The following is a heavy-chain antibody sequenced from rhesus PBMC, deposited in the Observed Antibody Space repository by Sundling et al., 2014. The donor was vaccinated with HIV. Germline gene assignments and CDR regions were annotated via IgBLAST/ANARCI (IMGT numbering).Heavy chain of an antibody. J-gene: IGHJ4*01. D-gene: IGHD3-3*01. CDR2: ISGSGGST. CDR3: GKYNVWTGYCVDY. Sequence: QVQLQESGPGLVKPSETLPLTCAVSGGSISSNYWSWIRQPPGKGLEWIGRISGSGGSTDYNPSLKSRVTISTDRSKKQFSLKLASVTAADTAVYYCGKYNVWTGYCVDYWGRGVLVIASA. V-gene: IGHV4-173*01. CDR1: GGSISSNY.